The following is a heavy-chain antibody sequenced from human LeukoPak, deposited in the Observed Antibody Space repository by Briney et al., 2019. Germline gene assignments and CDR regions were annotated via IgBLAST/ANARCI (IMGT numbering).Heavy chain of an antibody. V-gene: IGHV3-7*05. CDR3: ARDSGYSAFDY. CDR2: INPDGSTK. D-gene: IGHD5-12*01. Sequence: PGGSLRISCAASGFAFSSSWMAWVRQAPGKGLEWVANINPDGSTKNYVDSVRGRFSISRDNAKNSLYLQMNSLRADDTAVYYCARDSGYSAFDYWGQGTLVTVSS. J-gene: IGHJ4*02. CDR1: GFAFSSSW.